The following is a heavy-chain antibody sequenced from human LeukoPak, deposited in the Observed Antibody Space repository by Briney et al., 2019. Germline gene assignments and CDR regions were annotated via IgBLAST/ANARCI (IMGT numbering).Heavy chain of an antibody. D-gene: IGHD4-23*01. CDR2: IASDGSST. V-gene: IGHV3-74*01. CDR1: GFTFSSYW. CDR3: ARGRPHGNDY. Sequence: GGSLRLSCAASGFTFSSYWMNWVRQAPGKGLAWVSRIASDGSSTTYADSVKGRFSISRDNAKNALYLQMNSLRVEDTAVYYCARGRPHGNDYWGQGTLVTVSS. J-gene: IGHJ4*02.